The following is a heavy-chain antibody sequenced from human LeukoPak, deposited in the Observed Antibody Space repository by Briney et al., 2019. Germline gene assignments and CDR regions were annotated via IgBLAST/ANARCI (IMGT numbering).Heavy chain of an antibody. J-gene: IGHJ4*02. V-gene: IGHV1-46*01. CDR2: INPSGGST. Sequence: ASVKVSCKASGYTFTSYFMHWVRQASGQGLEWMGIINPSGGSTTYAQKFQGRVTMTRDTSTSTVYMELRSLISEDTAVYYCSRGPSASDWFVFAGPYWGQGTLVTVSS. CDR1: GYTFTSYF. D-gene: IGHD3-9*01. CDR3: SRGPSASDWFVFAGPY.